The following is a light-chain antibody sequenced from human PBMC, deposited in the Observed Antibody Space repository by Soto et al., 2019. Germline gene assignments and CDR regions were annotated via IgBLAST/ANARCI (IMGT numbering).Light chain of an antibody. Sequence: DIVMTQTPLSLSVPPGQPASIACKSSQSLLHSNGETYLSWYLQKPGQPPQLLIFEVSNRFSGVPDRFTGSGSGTDFTLKISRVEAEDVGVYHCMQSLQLPLTFGGGTKVDIK. V-gene: IGKV2D-29*01. CDR1: QSLLHSNGETY. CDR2: EVS. J-gene: IGKJ4*01. CDR3: MQSLQLPLT.